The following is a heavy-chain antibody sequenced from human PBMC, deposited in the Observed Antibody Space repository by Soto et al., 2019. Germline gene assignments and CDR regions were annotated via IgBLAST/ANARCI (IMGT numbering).Heavy chain of an antibody. CDR1: GGTFRNHG. Sequence: QVQLVQSGAEVKKPGSSVKVSCKASGGTFRNHGISWLRQAPGQGLEWIGGFTPNFGTANYAPKLQGRVSITADESTTTASVALSNLRPEDTAVYFCARGVVSGFEFWYFDLWGRGTLITVS. V-gene: IGHV1-69*01. CDR3: ARGVVSGFEFWYFDL. CDR2: FTPNFGTA. J-gene: IGHJ2*01. D-gene: IGHD5-12*01.